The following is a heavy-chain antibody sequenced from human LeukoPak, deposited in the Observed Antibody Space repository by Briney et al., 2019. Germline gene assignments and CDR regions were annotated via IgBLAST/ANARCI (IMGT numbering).Heavy chain of an antibody. CDR3: ARDSPGYCSGGSCYGLDY. D-gene: IGHD2-15*01. V-gene: IGHV3-21*01. Sequence: GGSLRLSCAASGFTFSSYSMNWVRQAPGKGLDWVSSISSTSSYIYYADSVKGRFTISRDNAKNSLYLQMNSLRAEDTAVYYCARDSPGYCSGGSCYGLDYWGQGTLVTVSS. CDR1: GFTFSSYS. CDR2: ISSTSSYI. J-gene: IGHJ4*02.